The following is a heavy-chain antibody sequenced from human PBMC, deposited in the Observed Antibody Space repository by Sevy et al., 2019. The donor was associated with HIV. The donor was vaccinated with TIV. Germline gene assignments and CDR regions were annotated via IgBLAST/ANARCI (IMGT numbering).Heavy chain of an antibody. CDR2: IGHDANNQ. D-gene: IGHD3-10*01. CDR3: AKDLWYCMDV. J-gene: IGHJ6*03. Sequence: GGSLRLSCAASGFTFSSSDMHWLRQAPGNVLEWVTFIGHDANNQQYADSVKGRFAISRDNSKNTIYLQMHSLRVEDTAVYYCAKDLWYCMDVWGKGTTVTVSS. CDR1: GFTFSSSD. V-gene: IGHV3-30*02.